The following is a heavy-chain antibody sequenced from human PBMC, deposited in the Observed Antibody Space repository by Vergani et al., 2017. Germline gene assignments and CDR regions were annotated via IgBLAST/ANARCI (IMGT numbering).Heavy chain of an antibody. CDR1: GGSITRDTDF. CDR3: ARVSAEDLLAGWMGGYFFDH. J-gene: IGHJ4*02. Sequence: QLQLQESGPGLVRPSETLSLTCSVSGGSITRDTDFWAWIRQSPGKGLEWIGTVSYSGVTYYSSPLKSRATISVDASRHQFSLKLSSVTAADTAVYFCARVSAEDLLAGWMGGYFFDHWGQGTLVTVSS. D-gene: IGHD3-16*01. V-gene: IGHV4-39*01. CDR2: VSYSGVT.